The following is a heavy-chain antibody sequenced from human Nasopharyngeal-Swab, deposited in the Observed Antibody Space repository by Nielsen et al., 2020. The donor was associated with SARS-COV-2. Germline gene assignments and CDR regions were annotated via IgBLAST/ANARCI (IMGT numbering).Heavy chain of an antibody. J-gene: IGHJ3*02. CDR2: INHSGST. CDR3: AVYGSGSYLRPFDAFDI. Sequence: SETLSLTCAVYGGSFSGYYWSWIRQPPGKGLEWIGEINHSGSTNYNPSLKSRVTISVDTSKNQFSLKLTSVIATDTAVYYCAVYGSGSYLRPFDAFDIWGQGTMVTVSS. D-gene: IGHD3-10*01. CDR1: GGSFSGYY. V-gene: IGHV4-34*01.